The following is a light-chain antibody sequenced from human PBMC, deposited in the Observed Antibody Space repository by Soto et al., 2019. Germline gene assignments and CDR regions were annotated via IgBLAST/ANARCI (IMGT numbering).Light chain of an antibody. CDR3: QQYDNLPPLT. CDR2: DAS. J-gene: IGKJ4*01. CDR1: QDISNY. V-gene: IGKV1-33*01. Sequence: DIQMTQSPSSLSATVGDRVTITCQASQDISNYLNWYQQNPGKAPKLLIYDASYLETGVPSRFIGSGSWTDFIILISSLQPDDIATYYCQQYDNLPPLTFGGGTKVEIK.